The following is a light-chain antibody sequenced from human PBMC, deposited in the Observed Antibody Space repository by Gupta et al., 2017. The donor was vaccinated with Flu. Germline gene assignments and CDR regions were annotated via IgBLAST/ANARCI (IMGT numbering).Light chain of an antibody. V-gene: IGKV1-5*03. CDR2: KAS. Sequence: DIQMTQSPSTLSASVGDRVTITCRASQSISSWLAWYQQKPGKAPKLLIYKASSLESGVPSRFSGSGSGTEFTLTISSLQPDDFATYECQQYNSYSETFGQGTKVEIK. CDR3: QQYNSYSET. J-gene: IGKJ1*01. CDR1: QSISSW.